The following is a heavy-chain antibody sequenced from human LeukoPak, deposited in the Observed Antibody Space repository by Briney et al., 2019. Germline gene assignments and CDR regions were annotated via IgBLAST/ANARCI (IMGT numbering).Heavy chain of an antibody. J-gene: IGHJ6*03. Sequence: PSETLSLTCAVCGGSFSGYYWSWIRQPPGKGLEWIGEINHSGSTNYNPSLKSRVTISVDTSKNQFSLKLSSVTAADTAVYYCARSRYLLNYYYYYMDVWGKGTTVTISS. CDR2: INHSGST. V-gene: IGHV4-34*01. CDR1: GGSFSGYY. CDR3: ARSRYLLNYYYYYMDV. D-gene: IGHD3-9*01.